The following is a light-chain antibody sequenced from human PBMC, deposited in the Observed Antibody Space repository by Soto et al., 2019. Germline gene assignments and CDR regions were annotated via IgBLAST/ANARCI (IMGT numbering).Light chain of an antibody. V-gene: IGKV3-20*01. J-gene: IGKJ4*01. CDR1: QSVSSSY. Sequence: EIVLTQSPGTLSLSPGERATLSCRASQSVSSSYLAWYQQTPGQAPRLLISGASRRATGVPDRFSGSGSGTDFTLTISRLEPEDFAVYYCQQYGSSPLTFGGGTKVDIK. CDR2: GAS. CDR3: QQYGSSPLT.